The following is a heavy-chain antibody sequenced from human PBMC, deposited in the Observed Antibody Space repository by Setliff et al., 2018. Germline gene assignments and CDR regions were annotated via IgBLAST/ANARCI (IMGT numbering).Heavy chain of an antibody. J-gene: IGHJ4*02. CDR1: GGSISSGSYY. Sequence: SETLSLTCTVSGGSISSGSYYWSWSRQPAGKGLEWIGHIYTSGSTNYNPSLKSRVTISVDTSKNQFSLKLSSVTAADTAVYYCARGGYSRGPPVYYFDYWGQGTLVTVSS. D-gene: IGHD5-12*01. CDR3: ARGGYSRGPPVYYFDY. CDR2: IYTSGST. V-gene: IGHV4-61*09.